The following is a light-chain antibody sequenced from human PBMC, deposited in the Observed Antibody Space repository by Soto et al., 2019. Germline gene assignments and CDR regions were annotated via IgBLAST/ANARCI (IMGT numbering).Light chain of an antibody. V-gene: IGKV1-5*03. CDR2: KAS. J-gene: IGKJ1*01. Sequence: DIQMTQSPSTLSASVGDRVTITCRASQSISTWLAWYQQKPGKAPKLLIYKASSLESGVPSRFSGSGSGTDFTLTISSLQPEDFATYYCLRHDLYPWTFGQGTKVDNK. CDR1: QSISTW. CDR3: LRHDLYPWT.